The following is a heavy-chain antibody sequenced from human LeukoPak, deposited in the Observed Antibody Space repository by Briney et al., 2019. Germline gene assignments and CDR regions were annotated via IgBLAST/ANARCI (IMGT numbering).Heavy chain of an antibody. CDR1: GGSISSYY. J-gene: IGHJ3*02. CDR3: ARRPPGYYDSSGYYYGGAFDI. D-gene: IGHD3-22*01. CDR2: IYYSGST. V-gene: IGHV4-59*08. Sequence: SETLSLTCTVSGGSISSYYWSWIRQPPGKGLEWIGYIYYSGSTNYIPSLKSRVTMSVDTSKNQFSLKLSSVTAADTAVYYCARRPPGYYDSSGYYYGGAFDIWGQGTMVTVSS.